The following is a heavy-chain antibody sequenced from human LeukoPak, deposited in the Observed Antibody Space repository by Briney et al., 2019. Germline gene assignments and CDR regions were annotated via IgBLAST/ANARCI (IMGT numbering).Heavy chain of an antibody. Sequence: SETLSLSCTVSGASIISGNYFWGWVRQPPGRRLEWIGSWHHSGITDYNPSLKSRVTIVADTSKNQFSLKLASVAAADSAVYFCARQYEFWGQGTLVTVSS. V-gene: IGHV4-39*01. CDR2: WHHSGIT. CDR1: GASIISGNYF. J-gene: IGHJ4*02. D-gene: IGHD3-10*01. CDR3: ARQYEF.